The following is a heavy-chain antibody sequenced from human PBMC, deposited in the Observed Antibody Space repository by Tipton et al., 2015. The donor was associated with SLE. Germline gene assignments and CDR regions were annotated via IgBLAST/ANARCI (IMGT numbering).Heavy chain of an antibody. Sequence: TLSLTCTVSGASINSGTYYWNWIRHPAGKGLEWIGRIYTSGATNYSPAFESRATISVDTTKNQFSLRLISLSAADTAVYYCARGRSLEYGMDVWGQGTTVTVSS. J-gene: IGHJ6*02. D-gene: IGHD2/OR15-2a*01. CDR2: IYTSGAT. V-gene: IGHV4-61*02. CDR3: ARGRSLEYGMDV. CDR1: GASINSGTYY.